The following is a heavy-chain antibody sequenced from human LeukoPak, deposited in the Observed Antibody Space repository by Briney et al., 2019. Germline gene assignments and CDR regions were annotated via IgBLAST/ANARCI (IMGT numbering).Heavy chain of an antibody. CDR2: ISYDGSNK. V-gene: IGHV3-30-3*01. Sequence: GRPLRLSCAASGFTFSSYAMHWVRQAPGKGLEWVAVISYDGSNKYYADSVKGRFTISRDNSKNTLYLQMNSLRAEDTAVYYCAREVAATPYYFDYWGQGTLVTVSS. D-gene: IGHD2-15*01. CDR1: GFTFSSYA. J-gene: IGHJ4*02. CDR3: AREVAATPYYFDY.